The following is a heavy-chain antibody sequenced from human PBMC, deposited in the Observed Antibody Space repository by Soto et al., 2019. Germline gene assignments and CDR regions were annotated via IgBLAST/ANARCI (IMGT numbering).Heavy chain of an antibody. D-gene: IGHD3-22*01. CDR3: ARHWGSLYYYDSSGYQMVGPYYYYGMDV. CDR2: VYPSDSDV. V-gene: IGHV5-51*01. J-gene: IGHJ6*02. CDR1: GYRFTSSW. Sequence: PGESLKISCQGSGYRFTSSWIGWVRQMPGKGLEWLGNVYPSDSDVRYSPSFEGQVTISADKSISTAYLQWSSLKASDTAMYYCARHWGSLYYYDSSGYQMVGPYYYYGMDVWGQGTTVTVSS.